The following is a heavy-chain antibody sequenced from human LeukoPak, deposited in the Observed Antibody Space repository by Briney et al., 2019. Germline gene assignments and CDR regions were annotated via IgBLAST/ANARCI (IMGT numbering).Heavy chain of an antibody. J-gene: IGHJ1*01. V-gene: IGHV4-59*08. CDR2: ISYSGST. CDR3: ARAVDSSDFSSFQH. CDR1: GGSISSYY. D-gene: IGHD3-22*01. Sequence: SETLSLTCTVSGGSISSYYWSWIRQPPGEGLEWIGYISYSGSTNCNPSLKSRVTISVDTSKNQFSLKLNSVTATDTAVYYCARAVDSSDFSSFQHWGQGTLVTVSS.